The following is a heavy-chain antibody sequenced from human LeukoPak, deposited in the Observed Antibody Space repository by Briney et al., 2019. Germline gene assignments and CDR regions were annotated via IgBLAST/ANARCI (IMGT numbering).Heavy chain of an antibody. CDR2: IIPILGIA. V-gene: IGHV1-69*04. D-gene: IGHD6-13*01. J-gene: IGHJ5*02. CDR3: ARGFPAAGKGRYWFDP. CDR1: GGTFSSYA. Sequence: VKVSCKASGGTFSSYAISWVRQAPGQGLEWMGRIIPILGIANYAQKFQGRVTITADKSTSTAYMELSSLRSEDTAVYYCARGFPAAGKGRYWFDPWGQGTLVTVSS.